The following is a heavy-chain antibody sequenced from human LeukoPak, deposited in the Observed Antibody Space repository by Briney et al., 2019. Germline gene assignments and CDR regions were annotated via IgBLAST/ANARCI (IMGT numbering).Heavy chain of an antibody. CDR2: VFYNGDT. Sequence: SETLSLTCAVSGGSIIISGYYWAWIRQPPGKGLEWIGSVFYNGDTYYNPSLRSRVTISVDTSKNQFSLTLNSVTAADTAVYYCARDSMRIQTGTTPWGQGTLVTDSS. J-gene: IGHJ5*02. V-gene: IGHV4-39*07. D-gene: IGHD1-1*01. CDR1: GGSIIISGYY. CDR3: ARDSMRIQTGTTP.